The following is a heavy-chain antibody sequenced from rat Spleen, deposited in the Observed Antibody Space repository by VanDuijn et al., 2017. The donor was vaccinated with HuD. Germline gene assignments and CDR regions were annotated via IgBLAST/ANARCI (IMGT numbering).Heavy chain of an antibody. CDR2: ISAGGGNT. D-gene: IGHD1-11*01. J-gene: IGHJ3*01. CDR3: ARQDYGGYWFAY. CDR1: GFTFTNYY. Sequence: EVQLVESGGGLVQPGRSLKFSCAASGFTFTNYYMAWVRQAPTKGLEWVASISAGGGNTYYRDSVKGRFTVSRDNAKSTLYLQMDSLRSEDTATYYCARQDYGGYWFAYWGQGTLVTVSS. V-gene: IGHV5S23*01.